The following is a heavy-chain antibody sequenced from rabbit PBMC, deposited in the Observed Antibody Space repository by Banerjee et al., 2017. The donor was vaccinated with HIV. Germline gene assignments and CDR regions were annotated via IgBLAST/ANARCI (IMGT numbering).Heavy chain of an antibody. V-gene: IGHV1S45*01. CDR1: GFSFSSICD. D-gene: IGHD7-1*01. CDR2: IYAGSSGNT. Sequence: QEQLVESGGGLVQPGGSLKLSCKASGFSFSSICDMCWVRQAPGKGLEWIACIYAGSSGNTYYASWAKGRFTISKTSSTTVTLQMTSLTAADTATYFCARGITRYAGYGVATALDYFTLWGQGTLVTVS. J-gene: IGHJ4*01. CDR3: ARGITRYAGYGVATALDYFTL.